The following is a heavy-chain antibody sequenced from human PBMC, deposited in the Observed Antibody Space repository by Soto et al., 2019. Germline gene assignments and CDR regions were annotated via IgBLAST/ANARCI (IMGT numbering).Heavy chain of an antibody. V-gene: IGHV4-31*03. Sequence: QVQLQESGPGLVKPSQTLFLTCTVSGGSISSGGYYWSWIRQHPGKGLEWIGYIYYSGSTYYNPSLKSRVTISVDTSKNQFSLKLSSVTAADTAVYYCAREVLGVGNNWFDPWGQGTLVTVSS. D-gene: IGHD3-16*01. J-gene: IGHJ5*02. CDR3: AREVLGVGNNWFDP. CDR2: IYYSGST. CDR1: GGSISSGGYY.